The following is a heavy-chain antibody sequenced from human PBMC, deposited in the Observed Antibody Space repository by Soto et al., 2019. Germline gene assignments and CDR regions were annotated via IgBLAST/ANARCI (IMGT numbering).Heavy chain of an antibody. D-gene: IGHD2-2*01. CDR3: AKDVPDIVVVPAATFFDY. CDR1: GFTFSIYA. V-gene: IGHV3-23*01. J-gene: IGHJ4*02. Sequence: PGGSLRLSCAASGFTFSIYAMSWVRQAPGKGLEWVSAISGSGGSTYYADSVKGRFTISRDNSKNTLYLQMNSLRAEDTAVYYCAKDVPDIVVVPAATFFDYWGKGTLVTVSS. CDR2: ISGSGGST.